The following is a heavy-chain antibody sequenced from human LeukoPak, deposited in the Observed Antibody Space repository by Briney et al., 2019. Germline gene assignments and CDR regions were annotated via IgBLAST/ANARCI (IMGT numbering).Heavy chain of an antibody. CDR3: ARCTMAPDFQH. Sequence: PGGSLRLSCAASGFTFSSYWMHWVRQAPGKGLVWVSRINSDGSSTSYADSVKGRFTISRDNAKNTLYLQMNSLRAEDTAVYYCARCTMAPDFQHWGQGTLVTVSS. J-gene: IGHJ1*01. CDR2: INSDGSST. D-gene: IGHD3-10*01. V-gene: IGHV3-74*01. CDR1: GFTFSSYW.